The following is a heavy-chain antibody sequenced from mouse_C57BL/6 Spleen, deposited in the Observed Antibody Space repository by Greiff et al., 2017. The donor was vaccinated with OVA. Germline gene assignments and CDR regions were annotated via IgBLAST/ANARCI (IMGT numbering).Heavy chain of an antibody. J-gene: IGHJ2*01. CDR3: AISYDGYFDLDY. CDR1: GYTFTSYW. D-gene: IGHD2-3*01. V-gene: IGHV1-52*01. CDR2: IDPSDSET. Sequence: QVQLQQPGAELVRPGSSVKLSCKASGYTFTSYWMHWVKQRPIQGLEWIGNIDPSDSETHYNQKFKDKATLTADKSSSTAYMQLSSLTSEDSAVYYCAISYDGYFDLDYWGQGTTLTVSS.